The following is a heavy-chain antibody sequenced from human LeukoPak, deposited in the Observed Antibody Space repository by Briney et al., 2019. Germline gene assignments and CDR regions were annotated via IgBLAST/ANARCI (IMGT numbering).Heavy chain of an antibody. D-gene: IGHD1-20*01. CDR2: INPDVCQT. Sequence: GGSLRLSCAASVFTFSSSWMIWVRQPPGTGLEWVGNINPDVCQTRFVYSVMGRLTIYKDNAKNSLYLQLDSLSGEHPPVFYCSAWTDRGYNFWGQGTVVTVSS. CDR1: VFTFSSSW. J-gene: IGHJ4*02. CDR3: SAWTDRGYNF. V-gene: IGHV3-7*01.